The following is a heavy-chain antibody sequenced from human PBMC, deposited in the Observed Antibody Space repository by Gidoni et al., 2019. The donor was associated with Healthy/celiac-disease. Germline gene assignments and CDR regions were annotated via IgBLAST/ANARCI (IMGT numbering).Heavy chain of an antibody. J-gene: IGHJ4*02. CDR1: GCTFSDYY. Sequence: QVQLVESGGGLVKPGGSLRLSCAASGCTFSDYYMSWIRQAPGTGLVCVSSISSSGSTISYADSVKGRFTISRDNAKNSLYLQMNSLRAEDTAVYYCARDWVRFGSWIDYWGQGTLVTVSS. CDR2: ISSSGSTI. CDR3: ARDWVRFGSWIDY. D-gene: IGHD3-10*01. V-gene: IGHV3-11*01.